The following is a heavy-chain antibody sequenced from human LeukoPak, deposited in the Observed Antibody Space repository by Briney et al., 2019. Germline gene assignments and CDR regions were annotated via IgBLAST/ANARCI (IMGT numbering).Heavy chain of an antibody. CDR3: ARDLSS. CDR2: IYYSGNT. V-gene: IGHV4-59*01. Sequence: PSETLSLTCTVSSGSISSYYWSWIRQPPGKGLEWIGYIYYSGNTKYNPSLKSRVTISVDTSKNQFSLKLSSVTAADTAVYYCARDLSSWGQGTPVTVSS. D-gene: IGHD2-2*01. J-gene: IGHJ4*02. CDR1: SGSISSYY.